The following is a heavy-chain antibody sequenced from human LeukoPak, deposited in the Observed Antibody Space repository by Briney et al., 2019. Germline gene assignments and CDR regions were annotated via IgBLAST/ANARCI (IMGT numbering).Heavy chain of an antibody. CDR1: GYTFTSYG. J-gene: IGHJ3*02. CDR2: ISAYNGNT. CDR3: ARASSSWYTAFDI. Sequence: ASVKVSCKASGYTFTSYGISWVRQAPGQGLEWMGWISAYNGNTNYAQKFQGRVTITADKSTSTAYMELSSLRSEDTAVYYCARASSSWYTAFDIWGQGTTVTISS. D-gene: IGHD6-13*01. V-gene: IGHV1-18*01.